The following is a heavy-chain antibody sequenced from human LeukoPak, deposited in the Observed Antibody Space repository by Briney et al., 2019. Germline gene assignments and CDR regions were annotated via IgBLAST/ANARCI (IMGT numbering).Heavy chain of an antibody. Sequence: SETLSLTCTVSGDSISSSYWSWIRQPPGKRLEWVGYVHYTGKTNYNPSLNNRATISVDMSKNQFSLTLTSVTVADTAMYDCARVYYDRCDSSYPFDTWGQGTPVTVSA. CDR2: VHYTGKT. J-gene: IGHJ5*02. CDR3: ARVYYDRCDSSYPFDT. CDR1: GDSISSSY. V-gene: IGHV4-59*01. D-gene: IGHD3-16*01.